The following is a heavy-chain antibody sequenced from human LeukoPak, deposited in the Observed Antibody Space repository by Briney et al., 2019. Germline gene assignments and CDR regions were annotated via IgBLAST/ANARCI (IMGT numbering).Heavy chain of an antibody. CDR2: IKQDGSEK. D-gene: IGHD3-10*01. CDR3: AGSNPPDGY. V-gene: IGHV3-7*03. CDR1: GFTFSGSA. J-gene: IGHJ4*02. Sequence: PGGSLRLSCAASGFTFSGSAMHWVRQASGKGLEWVANIKQDGSEKYYVDSVKGRFTISRDNAKNSLYLQMNSLRAEDTAVYYCAGSNPPDGYWGQGTLVTVSS.